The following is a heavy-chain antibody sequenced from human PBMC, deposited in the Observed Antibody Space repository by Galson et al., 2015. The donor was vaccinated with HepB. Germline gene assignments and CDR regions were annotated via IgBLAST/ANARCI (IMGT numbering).Heavy chain of an antibody. CDR1: GYTFTTYG. Sequence: VKVSCKASGYTFTTYGINWLRQAPGQGLEWMGRISTYNGNTNYAQKFQGRVTMTTDTSTNTAYMELRSLRSDDGAIYYCARGGMATRGGPTFDYWGQGTLVTVSS. J-gene: IGHJ4*02. CDR2: ISTYNGNT. D-gene: IGHD3-16*01. CDR3: ARGGMATRGGPTFDY. V-gene: IGHV1-18*01.